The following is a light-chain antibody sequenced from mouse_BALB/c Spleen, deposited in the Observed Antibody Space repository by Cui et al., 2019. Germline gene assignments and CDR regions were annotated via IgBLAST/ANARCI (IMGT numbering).Light chain of an antibody. Sequence: DIQMTQSPASLSASVGETVTITCRASGTIHNYLAWYQQKQGKSPQLLVYNAKTLADGVPSRFSGSGSGTKYSLKINSLQPEDFGSYYCQHFWSTPLTFGAGTKLELK. CDR2: NAK. V-gene: IGKV12-41*01. CDR3: QHFWSTPLT. J-gene: IGKJ5*01. CDR1: GTIHNY.